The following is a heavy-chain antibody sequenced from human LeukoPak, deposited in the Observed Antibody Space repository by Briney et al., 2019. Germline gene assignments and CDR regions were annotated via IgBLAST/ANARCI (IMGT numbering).Heavy chain of an antibody. CDR2: INHSGST. CDR1: GGSFSGYY. Sequence: PSETLSLTCAVYGGSFSGYYWSWIRQPPGKGLEWIGEINHSGSTNYNPSLKSRVTISVDTSKNQFSLKLSSVTAADTAVYYCARVRGDCSGGSCYSDYWGQGTLVTVSS. V-gene: IGHV4-34*01. J-gene: IGHJ4*02. CDR3: ARVRGDCSGGSCYSDY. D-gene: IGHD2-15*01.